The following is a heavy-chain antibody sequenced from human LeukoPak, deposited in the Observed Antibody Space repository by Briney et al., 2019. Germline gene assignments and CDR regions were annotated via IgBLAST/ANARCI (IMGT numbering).Heavy chain of an antibody. Sequence: SQTLSLTCAVSGGSISSGGYSWSWIRQPPGKGLEWIGYIYHSGSTYYNPSLKSRVTISIDTSKNQFSLKLSSVTAADTAMYHCARGAAGDDYNPHYFDSWGQGTLVTVPS. CDR3: ARGAAGDDYNPHYFDS. V-gene: IGHV4-30-2*01. D-gene: IGHD5-24*01. CDR2: IYHSGST. CDR1: GGSISSGGYS. J-gene: IGHJ4*02.